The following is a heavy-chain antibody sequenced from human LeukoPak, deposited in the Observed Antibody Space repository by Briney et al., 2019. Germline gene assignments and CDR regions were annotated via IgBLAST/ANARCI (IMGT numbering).Heavy chain of an antibody. CDR3: ARARVDTAMVPYWYFDL. V-gene: IGHV3-30-3*01. CDR1: GFTVSSNY. J-gene: IGHJ2*01. D-gene: IGHD5-18*01. Sequence: GGSLRLSCAASGFTVSSNYMSWVRQAPGKGLEWVAVISYDGSNKYYADSVKGRFTISRDNSKNTLYPQMNSLRAEDTAVYYCARARVDTAMVPYWYFDLWGRGTLVTVSS. CDR2: ISYDGSNK.